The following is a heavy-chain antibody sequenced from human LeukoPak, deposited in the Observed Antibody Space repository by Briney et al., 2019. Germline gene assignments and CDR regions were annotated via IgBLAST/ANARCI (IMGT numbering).Heavy chain of an antibody. V-gene: IGHV3-21*01. Sequence: GGSLRLSCAASGFTFSSYSVNWVRQAPGKGLEWVSSITRSSTNIYYADSVKGRFTISRDNAKNSLYLQMNSLRDEDTAVYYCARDSYVSGDIWGQGTMVTVSS. CDR3: ARDSYVSGDI. D-gene: IGHD5-18*01. CDR1: GFTFSSYS. CDR2: ITRSSTNI. J-gene: IGHJ3*02.